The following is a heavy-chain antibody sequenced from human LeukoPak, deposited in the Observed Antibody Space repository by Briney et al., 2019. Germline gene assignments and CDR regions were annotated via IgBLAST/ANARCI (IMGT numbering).Heavy chain of an antibody. J-gene: IGHJ6*03. CDR3: ARVGQNYGDGYYYYYYMDV. CDR1: GFTFSSYA. Sequence: PGGSLRLSCAASGFTFSSYAMHWVRQAPGKGLEWEADISYDGSNKYYADSVKGRFTISRDNSKNALYLQMNSLRAEDTAVYYCARVGQNYGDGYYYYYYMDVWGKGTTVTVSS. D-gene: IGHD4-17*01. CDR2: ISYDGSNK. V-gene: IGHV3-30-3*01.